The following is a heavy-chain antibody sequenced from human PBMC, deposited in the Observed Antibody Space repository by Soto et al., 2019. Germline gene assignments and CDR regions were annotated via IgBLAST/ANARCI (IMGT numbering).Heavy chain of an antibody. J-gene: IGHJ4*02. Sequence: PSETLSLTCAVYGGSFSGYYWSWIRQPPGKGLEWIGEINHSGSTNYNPSLKSRVTVSVDTSKNQFSLKLSSVTAADTAVYYCARVFIAVAGPSDYWGQGTLVTVSS. D-gene: IGHD6-19*01. CDR3: ARVFIAVAGPSDY. CDR1: GGSFSGYY. V-gene: IGHV4-34*01. CDR2: INHSGST.